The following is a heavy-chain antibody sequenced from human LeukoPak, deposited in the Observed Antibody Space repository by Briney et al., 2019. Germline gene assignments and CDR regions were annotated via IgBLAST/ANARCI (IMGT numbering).Heavy chain of an antibody. CDR1: GFTFSDYY. D-gene: IGHD3-10*01. CDR2: IYSGANT. J-gene: IGHJ4*02. V-gene: IGHV3-66*01. CDR3: ARDNYGSGSYYPFEY. Sequence: PGGSLRLSCAASGFTFSDYYMSWIRQAPGKGLEWVSVIYSGANTYYTDSVKGRFTISRDNSKNTLYLQMNSLRAEDTAVYYCARDNYGSGSYYPFEYWGQGTLVTVPS.